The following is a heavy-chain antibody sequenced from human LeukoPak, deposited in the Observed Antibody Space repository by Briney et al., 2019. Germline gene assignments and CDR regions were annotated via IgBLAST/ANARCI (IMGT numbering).Heavy chain of an antibody. CDR1: GFTLSSYA. Sequence: GGPLRLSCAASGFTLSSYAMSWVRQAPGKGLEWVSAISGSGGSTYYADSVKGRFTISRDNSKNTLYLQMNSLRAEDTAVYYCAKATRGSSSDYWGQGTLVTVSS. D-gene: IGHD6-6*01. V-gene: IGHV3-23*01. CDR2: ISGSGGST. CDR3: AKATRGSSSDY. J-gene: IGHJ4*02.